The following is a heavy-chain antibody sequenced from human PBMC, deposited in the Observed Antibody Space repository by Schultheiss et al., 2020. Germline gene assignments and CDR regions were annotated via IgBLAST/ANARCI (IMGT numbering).Heavy chain of an antibody. CDR1: GYTLISCG. J-gene: IGHJ6*01. Sequence: ASVKVSCKASGYTLISCGVNWVRQAPGQGLEWMGWISPYNGNTKYAQKFQGRVTLTTDTSTTTAYMDLRSLKSDDTAVYYCARDCSWFVDTDGTAGMDVWGQGTTVTVSS. CDR3: ARDCSWFVDTDGTAGMDV. CDR2: ISPYNGNT. D-gene: IGHD3-10*01. V-gene: IGHV1-18*01.